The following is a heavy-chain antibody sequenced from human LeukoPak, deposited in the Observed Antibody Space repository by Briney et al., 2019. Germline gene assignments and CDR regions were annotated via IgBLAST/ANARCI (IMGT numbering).Heavy chain of an antibody. Sequence: PGGSLRLSCAASGFTFSSYAMSWVRQAPGKGLEWVSAISGSGGSTYYADSVKGRFTISRDNSKNTLYLQMNSLRAEDTAVYYCAKDYNYDFWSGYFDYWGQGTLVTVSS. V-gene: IGHV3-23*01. CDR2: ISGSGGST. J-gene: IGHJ4*02. D-gene: IGHD3-3*01. CDR1: GFTFSSYA. CDR3: AKDYNYDFWSGYFDY.